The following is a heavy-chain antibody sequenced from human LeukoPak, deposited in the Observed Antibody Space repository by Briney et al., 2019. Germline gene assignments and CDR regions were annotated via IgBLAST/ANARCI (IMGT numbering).Heavy chain of an antibody. D-gene: IGHD3-3*01. CDR2: ISYDGGSK. CDR3: ARALQHYDIRSGMGY. J-gene: IGHJ4*02. CDR1: GFMFNNYA. Sequence: PGGSLRLSCAASGFMFNNYAKYWVRQAPGKGLEWVAVISYDGGSKYYADSVKGRFTISRDSSKNTLHLQMNSLTPEDTAVYYCARALQHYDIRSGMGYWGQGSLVTVSS. V-gene: IGHV3-30*04.